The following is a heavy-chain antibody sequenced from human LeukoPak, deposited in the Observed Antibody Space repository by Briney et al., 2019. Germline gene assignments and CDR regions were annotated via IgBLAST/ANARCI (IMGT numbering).Heavy chain of an antibody. D-gene: IGHD5-18*01. CDR3: ARDTPVDTAMVSYYYYYMDV. CDR2: INPNSGGT. Sequence: ASVKVSCKASGYTFTGYYMHWVRQAPGQGLEWMGWINPNSGGTNYAQKFQGRVTMTRDTSISTAYMELSRLRPDDTAVYYCARDTPVDTAMVSYYYYYMDVWGKGTTVTVSS. CDR1: GYTFTGYY. V-gene: IGHV1-2*02. J-gene: IGHJ6*03.